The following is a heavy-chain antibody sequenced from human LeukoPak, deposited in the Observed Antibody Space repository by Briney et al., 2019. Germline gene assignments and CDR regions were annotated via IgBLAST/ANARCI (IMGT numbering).Heavy chain of an antibody. V-gene: IGHV3-48*03. CDR3: ASGFSLDY. CDR1: GITFSSYE. D-gene: IGHD3-16*01. Sequence: GGSLRLSCAASGITFSSYEMNWVRQAPGKGLEWISHITSGGTTIYYADSVKGRFTISRDNAKKSLYLQMNSLRAEDTAVYYCASGFSLDYWGQGTLVTVSS. J-gene: IGHJ4*02. CDR2: ITSGGTTI.